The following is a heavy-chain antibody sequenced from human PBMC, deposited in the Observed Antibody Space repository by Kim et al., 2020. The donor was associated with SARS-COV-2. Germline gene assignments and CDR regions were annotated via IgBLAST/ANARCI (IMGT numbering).Heavy chain of an antibody. CDR1: GYTFTSYD. D-gene: IGHD3-10*01. CDR2: INAGNGNT. Sequence: ASVKVSCKASGYTFTSYDMHWVRQAPGQRLEWMGWINAGNGNTKYSQKFQGRVTITRDTSASTAYMELSSLRSEDTAVYYCASKHYYGSGSSLAPLAWGQGTLVTVSS. V-gene: IGHV1-3*01. CDR3: ASKHYYGSGSSLAPLA. J-gene: IGHJ5*02.